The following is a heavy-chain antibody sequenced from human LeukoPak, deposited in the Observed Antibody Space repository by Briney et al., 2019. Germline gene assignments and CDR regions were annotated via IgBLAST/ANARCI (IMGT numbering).Heavy chain of an antibody. J-gene: IGHJ6*04. CDR1: GYTLTELS. CDR3: ATDSIAAAGTWGYYYYGMDV. Sequence: ASVTVSCKVSGYTLTELSMHWVRQAPGKGLEWMGGFDPEDGETIYAQKFQGRVTMTEDTSTDTAYMELSSLRSEDTAVYYCATDSIAAAGTWGYYYYGMDVWGKGTTVTVSS. V-gene: IGHV1-24*01. CDR2: FDPEDGET. D-gene: IGHD6-13*01.